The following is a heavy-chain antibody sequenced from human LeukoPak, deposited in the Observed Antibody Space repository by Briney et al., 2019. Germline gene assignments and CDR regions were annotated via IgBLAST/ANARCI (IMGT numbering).Heavy chain of an antibody. J-gene: IGHJ3*02. Sequence: GGSLRLSCAASGFTFSSYAMHWVRQAPGKGLEWVAVISYDGSNKYYADSVKGRFTISRDNSKNTLYLQMNSLRAEDTAVYYCARDQEFEEYCSSTSCPFDAFDIWGQGTMVTVSS. CDR1: GFTFSSYA. CDR2: ISYDGSNK. D-gene: IGHD2-2*01. V-gene: IGHV3-30*04. CDR3: ARDQEFEEYCSSTSCPFDAFDI.